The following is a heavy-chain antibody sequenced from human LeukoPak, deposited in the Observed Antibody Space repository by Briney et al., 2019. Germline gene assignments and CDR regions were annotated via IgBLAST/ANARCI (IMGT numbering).Heavy chain of an antibody. J-gene: IGHJ6*03. CDR3: ARVGYDILTGYYYYYMDV. V-gene: IGHV1-2*02. Sequence: ASVKVSCKASGYTFTGYYMHWVRQAPGQGLEWMGWINPNSGGTNYAQKFQGRVTMTRDTSISTAYMELSRLRSDDTAVYYCARVGYDILTGYYYYYMDVWGKGTTVTISS. CDR1: GYTFTGYY. CDR2: INPNSGGT. D-gene: IGHD3-9*01.